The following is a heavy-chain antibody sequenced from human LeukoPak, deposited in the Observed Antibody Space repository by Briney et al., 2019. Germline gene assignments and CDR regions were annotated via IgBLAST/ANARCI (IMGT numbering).Heavy chain of an antibody. CDR3: ATYSSLNRREFQY. Sequence: GGSLSLSCAASGFTFSSYWMSWVRQAPGKGLEWAANIKQDGSEKYYVDSVKGRFTISRDNAKNSLYLQMNSLRAEDTAVYYCATYSSLNRREFQYWGQGTLLTVSS. CDR1: GFTFSSYW. D-gene: IGHD3-22*01. CDR2: IKQDGSEK. J-gene: IGHJ1*01. V-gene: IGHV3-7*01.